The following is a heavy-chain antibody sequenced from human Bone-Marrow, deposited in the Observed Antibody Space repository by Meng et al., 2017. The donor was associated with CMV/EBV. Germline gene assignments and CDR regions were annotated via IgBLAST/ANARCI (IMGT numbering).Heavy chain of an antibody. CDR2: IYYSGST. CDR3: ASSYSSSWYFDY. V-gene: IGHV4-59*02. J-gene: IGHJ4*02. D-gene: IGHD6-13*01. Sequence: GSLRLSCAASGFTVSSNYMSWVRQAPGKGLEWIGYIYYSGSTNYNPSLKSRVTISVDTSKNQFSLKLSSVTAADTAVYYCASSYSSSWYFDYWGQGTLVTVSS. CDR1: GFTVSSNY.